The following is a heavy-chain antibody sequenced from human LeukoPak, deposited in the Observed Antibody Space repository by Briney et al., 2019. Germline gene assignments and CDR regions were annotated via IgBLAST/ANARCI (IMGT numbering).Heavy chain of an antibody. J-gene: IGHJ4*02. D-gene: IGHD6-13*01. CDR2: MSAYNGNT. CDR1: VYTFTSYG. Sequence: GASVKVSCKASVYTFTSYGINWVRQAPGQGLEWMGWMSAYNGNTNYPQKLQGRVTMTTDTSTSTAYMDLRSLRSDDTAVYYCARARYSSSWEGPYYFDYWGQGTLVTVSS. CDR3: ARARYSSSWEGPYYFDY. V-gene: IGHV1-18*01.